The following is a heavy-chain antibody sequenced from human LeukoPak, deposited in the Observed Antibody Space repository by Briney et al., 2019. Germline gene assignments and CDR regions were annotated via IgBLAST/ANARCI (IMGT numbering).Heavy chain of an antibody. CDR2: ISYDGTNE. D-gene: IGHD6-19*01. CDR1: GFTFSSYG. V-gene: IGHV3-30*18. Sequence: GGSLRLACAASGFTFSSYGMHWVRQAPGKGLKWVAVISYDGTNEFYADSVKGRFTISRDISKNTLYLQMNGLRAEDTAVYYCAKGPSGYSSGWSSFDYWGQGTLVIVSS. J-gene: IGHJ4*02. CDR3: AKGPSGYSSGWSSFDY.